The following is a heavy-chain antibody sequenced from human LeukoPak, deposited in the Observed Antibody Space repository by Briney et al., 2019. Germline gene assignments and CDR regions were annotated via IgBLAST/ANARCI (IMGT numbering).Heavy chain of an antibody. Sequence: GGSLRLSCAASGVTSTNYAMTWVRQAPGKGLEWVSSFSGSSGGTYYADSVKGRFTFSRDSSKNTLYLQMNSLRAEDTAIYYCAKGLHSAYERFNFFYYGMDVWGQGTTVTVSS. V-gene: IGHV3-23*01. CDR3: AKGLHSAYERFNFFYYGMDV. CDR2: FSGSSGGT. CDR1: GVTSTNYA. D-gene: IGHD5-12*01. J-gene: IGHJ6*02.